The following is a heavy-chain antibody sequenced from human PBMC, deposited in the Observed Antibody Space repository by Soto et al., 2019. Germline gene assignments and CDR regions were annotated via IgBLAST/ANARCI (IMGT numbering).Heavy chain of an antibody. V-gene: IGHV4-39*01. Sequence: SETLSLTCTFSGGSISSSSYYCGWIRQPPWKGLEWIGSIYYSGSTYYNPSLKSRVTISVDTSKNQFSLKLSSVTATDKAVYYCARSPVSVWGLSEDKHNWFEPWGQATSVIVS. CDR2: IYYSGST. CDR1: GGSISSSSYY. D-gene: IGHD3-16*01. J-gene: IGHJ5*02. CDR3: ARSPVSVWGLSEDKHNWFEP.